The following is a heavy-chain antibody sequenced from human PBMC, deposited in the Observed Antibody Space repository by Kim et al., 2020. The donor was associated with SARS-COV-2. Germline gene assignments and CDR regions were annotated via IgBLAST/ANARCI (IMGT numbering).Heavy chain of an antibody. Sequence: YYVDSVKGRFTISRDNAKNSLYLQMNSLRAEDTAVYYCARVSSSKDYCDYWGQGTLVTVSS. D-gene: IGHD6-13*01. CDR3: ARVSSSKDYCDY. J-gene: IGHJ4*02. V-gene: IGHV3-7*01.